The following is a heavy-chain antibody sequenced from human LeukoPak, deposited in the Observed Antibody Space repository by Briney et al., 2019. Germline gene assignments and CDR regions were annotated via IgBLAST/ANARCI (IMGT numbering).Heavy chain of an antibody. Sequence: PGGSLRLSCAASGFTFNSYSMNWVRQAPGKGLEWVSSISSSSSYIYYADSVKGRFTISRDNAKNSLYLQMNSLRAEDTAVYYCARDRGYYGPPPDYWGQGTLVTVSS. D-gene: IGHD3-22*01. J-gene: IGHJ4*02. V-gene: IGHV3-21*01. CDR3: ARDRGYYGPPPDY. CDR1: GFTFNSYS. CDR2: ISSSSSYI.